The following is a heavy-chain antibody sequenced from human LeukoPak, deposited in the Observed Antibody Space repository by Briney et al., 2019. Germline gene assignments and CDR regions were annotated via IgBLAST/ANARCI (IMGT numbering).Heavy chain of an antibody. CDR2: LHVSGNT. CDR1: GFTFSDYS. D-gene: IGHD1-26*01. J-gene: IGHJ4*02. CDR3: ARDPLRSSFDS. Sequence: GSLRLSCAASGFTFSDYSMNWVRHAPGKGLEWIGRLHVSGNTNFNPSLKSRVTISVDTSKNQFSLKMTSMTAADTAVYFCARDPLRSSFDSWGQGILVTVAP. V-gene: IGHV4-4*07.